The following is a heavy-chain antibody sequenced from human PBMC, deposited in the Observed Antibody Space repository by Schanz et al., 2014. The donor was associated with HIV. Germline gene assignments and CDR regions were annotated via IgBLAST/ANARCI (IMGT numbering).Heavy chain of an antibody. CDR2: MNPNSGHT. V-gene: IGHV1-8*01. J-gene: IGHJ5*02. CDR3: ARARAKIEGRPVGNWFDP. D-gene: IGHD6-6*01. Sequence: QVPLVQSGAEVKKPGASVMLSCKASGYSFTSYDINWVRQATGQGLEWMGWMNPNSGHTGYAQKFQGRVDMTRTTSISTAYMELRGLTSEDTAVYFCARARAKIEGRPVGNWFDPWGQGTLVTVSS. CDR1: GYSFTSYD.